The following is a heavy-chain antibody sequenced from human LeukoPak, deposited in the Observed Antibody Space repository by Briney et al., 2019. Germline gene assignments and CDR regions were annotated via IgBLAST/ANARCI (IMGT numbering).Heavy chain of an antibody. CDR3: ARGWITAGAYYDY. V-gene: IGHV3-74*01. D-gene: IGHD6-13*01. CDR1: GFTFSSYW. CDR2: IHSDGSST. Sequence: GGSLRLSCAASGFTFSSYWMHWVRQAPGKGLVWGSRIHSDGSSTSYADSVKGRFTMSRDNAKNTLYLQMNSLRAEDTAVYYCARGWITAGAYYDYWGQGTLVTVSS. J-gene: IGHJ4*02.